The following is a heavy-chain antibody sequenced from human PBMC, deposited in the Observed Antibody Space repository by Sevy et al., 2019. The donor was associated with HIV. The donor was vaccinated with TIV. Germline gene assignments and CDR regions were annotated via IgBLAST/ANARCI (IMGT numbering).Heavy chain of an antibody. Sequence: SETLSLTCSVSGGSISSYFWTWVRQSPGKGLEWIGNSYFTGNTDYSPSLKRRVTLSLDTSKSQFSVTLKSVTAADTAIYCCARDSTTRPGVLDYWGQGTLVTVSS. D-gene: IGHD1-1*01. J-gene: IGHJ4*02. CDR1: GGSISSYF. CDR3: ARDSTTRPGVLDY. V-gene: IGHV4-59*01. CDR2: SYFTGNT.